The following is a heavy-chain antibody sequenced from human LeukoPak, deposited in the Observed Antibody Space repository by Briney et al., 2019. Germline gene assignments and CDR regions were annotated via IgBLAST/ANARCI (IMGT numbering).Heavy chain of an antibody. CDR2: ISSSSSYI. CDR3: AGCITMVRGVINWFDP. J-gene: IGHJ5*02. V-gene: IGHV3-21*01. CDR1: GFTFSSYS. D-gene: IGHD3-10*01. Sequence: GGSLRLSCAASGFTFSSYSMNWVRQAPGKGLEWVSSISSSSSYIYYADSVKGRFTISIDNAKNSLYLQMNSLRAEDTAVYYCAGCITMVRGVINWFDPWGQGTLVTVSS.